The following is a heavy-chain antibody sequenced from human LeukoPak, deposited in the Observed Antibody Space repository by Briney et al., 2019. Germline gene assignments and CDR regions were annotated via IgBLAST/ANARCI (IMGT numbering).Heavy chain of an antibody. CDR3: ARRARTGYYYDSSGYYRN. V-gene: IGHV4-4*07. J-gene: IGHJ4*02. CDR1: GGSISSYY. CDR2: IYTSGST. D-gene: IGHD3-22*01. Sequence: PSETLSPTCTVSGGSISSYYWSWIRQPAGKGLEWIGRIYTSGSTNCNPSLKSRVTMSVDTSKNQFSLKLSSVTAADAAVYYCARRARTGYYYDSSGYYRNWGQGTLVTVSS.